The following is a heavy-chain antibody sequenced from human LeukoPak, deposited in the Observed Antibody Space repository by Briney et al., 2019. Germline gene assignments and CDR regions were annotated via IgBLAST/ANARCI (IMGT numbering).Heavy chain of an antibody. CDR3: ARDPNAVPGDY. CDR1: GGSFSGYY. Sequence: AETLSLTCAVYGGSFSGYYWSWIRQPPGKGLEWIGEINHSGSTNYNPSLKSRVTISVDTSKNQFSLKLSSVTAADTAVYYCARDPNAVPGDYWGQGTLVTVSS. D-gene: IGHD3-10*01. J-gene: IGHJ4*02. CDR2: INHSGST. V-gene: IGHV4-34*01.